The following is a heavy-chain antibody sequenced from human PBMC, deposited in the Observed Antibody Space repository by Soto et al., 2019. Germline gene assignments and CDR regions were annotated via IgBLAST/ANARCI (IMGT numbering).Heavy chain of an antibody. CDR3: AKAEYGGNSFGGKFDS. Sequence: PSETLSLTCTVSGGSISNYYWSWVRQPPGKGLEWIGYIYDSGSTNYNPSLKSRAIISVDNSKNTLYLQMTRLRNEDTAVYYCAKAEYGGNSFGGKFDSWGQGVLVTVSS. V-gene: IGHV4-59*12. CDR2: IYDSGST. J-gene: IGHJ4*02. CDR1: GGSISNYY. D-gene: IGHD4-17*01.